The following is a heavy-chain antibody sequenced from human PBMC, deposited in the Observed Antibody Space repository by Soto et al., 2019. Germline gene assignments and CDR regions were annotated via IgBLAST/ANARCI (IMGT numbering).Heavy chain of an antibody. D-gene: IGHD3-10*01. CDR1: GGSISSYY. J-gene: IGHJ4*02. CDR3: ASSGRWDFDY. CDR2: IYYSGST. Sequence: SLTCTVSGGSISSYYWSWTRQPPGEGLEWIGYIYYSGSTNYNPSLKSRVTISVDTSKNQFSLKLSSVTAADTAVYYCASSGRWDFDYWGQGTLVTVSS. V-gene: IGHV4-59*01.